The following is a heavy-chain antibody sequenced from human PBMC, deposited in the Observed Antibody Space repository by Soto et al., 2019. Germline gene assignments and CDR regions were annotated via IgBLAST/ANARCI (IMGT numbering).Heavy chain of an antibody. V-gene: IGHV1-18*01. CDR2: ISAYNGNT. CDR3: ASSYCGGDCYSVYYYYGMDV. D-gene: IGHD2-21*02. J-gene: IGHJ6*02. Sequence: QVQLVQSGAEVKKPGASVKVSCKASGYTFTSYGISWVRQAPGQGLEWMGWISAYNGNTNYAQKLQGRVTMTTDTXASTAYMGLRSLRSDDTAVYYWASSYCGGDCYSVYYYYGMDVWGQGTTVTVSS. CDR1: GYTFTSYG.